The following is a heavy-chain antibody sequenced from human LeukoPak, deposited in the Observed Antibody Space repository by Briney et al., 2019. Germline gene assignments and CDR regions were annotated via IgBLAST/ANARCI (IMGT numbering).Heavy chain of an antibody. CDR3: ASGGTGGDAFDI. Sequence: GGSLTLSCAVSGFTVSSNYMNWLGQAPAKGLDWVSVIYSGGSTYYADSVKGRFTISRDNSKNTLDLQMKSLRAEDTAVYYCASGGTGGDAFDIWGQGTMVTVSS. CDR2: IYSGGST. D-gene: IGHD2-15*01. V-gene: IGHV3-53*01. J-gene: IGHJ3*02. CDR1: GFTVSSNY.